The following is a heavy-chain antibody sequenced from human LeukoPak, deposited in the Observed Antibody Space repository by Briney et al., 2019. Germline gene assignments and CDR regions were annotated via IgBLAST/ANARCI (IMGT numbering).Heavy chain of an antibody. J-gene: IGHJ4*02. CDR1: GGSFSGYY. Sequence: SETLSLTCAVYGGSFSGYYWSWIRQPPGKGLEWIGEINHSGSTNYNPSLKSRVTISVDTSKNQFSLKLSSVTAADTAVYYCARGFRPTSSSSWYRGYYFDYWGQGTLVTVSS. CDR3: ARGFRPTSSSSWYRGYYFDY. V-gene: IGHV4-34*01. CDR2: INHSGST. D-gene: IGHD6-13*01.